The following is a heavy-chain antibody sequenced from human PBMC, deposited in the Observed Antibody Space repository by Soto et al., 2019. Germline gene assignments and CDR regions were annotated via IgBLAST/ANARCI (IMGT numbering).Heavy chain of an antibody. CDR3: AKEGRYCSSTSCYGGPIDY. CDR2: ISGSGGST. CDR1: GFTFSSYA. J-gene: IGHJ4*02. D-gene: IGHD2-2*01. V-gene: IGHV3-23*01. Sequence: GGSLRLSCAASGFTFSSYAMSWVRQAPGKGLEWVSAISGSGGSTYYADSVKGRFTISRDNSKNTLYLQMNSLRAEDTAAYYCAKEGRYCSSTSCYGGPIDYWGQGTLVTVSS.